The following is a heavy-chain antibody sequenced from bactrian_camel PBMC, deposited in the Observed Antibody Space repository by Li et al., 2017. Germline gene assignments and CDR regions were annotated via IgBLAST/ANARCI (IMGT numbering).Heavy chain of an antibody. CDR1: SSISRMCA. Sequence: HVQLVESGGGSVQAGGSLKLSCAASSSISRMCAMGWYRWTPGKERDFVASISTDGTPTYGDSVQGRATISQGDAKNTVYLQMNSLKPEDTAMYYCAAGQGYGDCLYDYTYSGPGTQVTVS. CDR2: ISTDGTP. D-gene: IGHD5*01. J-gene: IGHJ4*01. V-gene: IGHV3S53*01. CDR3: AAGQGYGDCLYDYTY.